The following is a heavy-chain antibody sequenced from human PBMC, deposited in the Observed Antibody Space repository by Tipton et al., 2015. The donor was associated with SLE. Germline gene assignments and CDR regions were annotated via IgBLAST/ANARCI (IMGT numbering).Heavy chain of an antibody. Sequence: TLSLTCTVSGGSISSYYWSWIRQPPGKGLEWIGYIYYSGSTNYNPSLKSRVTISVDTSKNQFSLKLSSVTAADTAVYYCARGGYDSSGYYFRDFGYYYYYMDVWGKGTTVTVSS. CDR2: IYYSGST. D-gene: IGHD3-22*01. J-gene: IGHJ6*03. CDR3: ARGGYDSSGYYFRDFGYYYYYMDV. V-gene: IGHV4-59*01. CDR1: GGSISSYY.